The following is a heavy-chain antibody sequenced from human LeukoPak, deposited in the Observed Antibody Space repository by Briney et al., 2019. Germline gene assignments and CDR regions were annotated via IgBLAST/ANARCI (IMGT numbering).Heavy chain of an antibody. CDR2: IIPIFGTE. D-gene: IGHD3-10*01. J-gene: IGHJ4*02. Sequence: SVKVSCTPSGGTFSSYAISWVRQAPGHGLEWMGRIIPIFGTENYAQKFQGRVTITTHESTSTANMALSSLRSQDTTVYYFAITEYDSGSSGIEYWGQGNLVTVSS. V-gene: IGHV1-69*05. CDR1: GGTFSSYA. CDR3: AITEYDSGSSGIEY.